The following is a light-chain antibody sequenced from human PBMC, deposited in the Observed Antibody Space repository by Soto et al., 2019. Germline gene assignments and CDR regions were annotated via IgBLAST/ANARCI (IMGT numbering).Light chain of an antibody. Sequence: DIQMTQSPSTLSASVGDRVTITCRASQSISSWLAWYQQEPGKAPKLLIYDASSLESGVPSRFSGSGSGTEFTLTISSLQPDDFAPYYCQQYNSYSWTFGQGTKVDTK. CDR2: DAS. J-gene: IGKJ1*01. CDR1: QSISSW. V-gene: IGKV1-5*01. CDR3: QQYNSYSWT.